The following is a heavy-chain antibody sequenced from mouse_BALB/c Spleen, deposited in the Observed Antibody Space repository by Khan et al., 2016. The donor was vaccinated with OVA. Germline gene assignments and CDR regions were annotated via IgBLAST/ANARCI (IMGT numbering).Heavy chain of an antibody. CDR1: GFSLTTYG. V-gene: IGHV2-9*02. Sequence: QVQLQQSGPGLVAPSQTLSITCTASGFSLTTYGVHWVRQPPGKGLEWLGIIWPGGSTNYNSALLSRLSISKDNSKCQVFVKMISLQTDDTAMYYCARDHGNTYEYFDYWGQGTTLTVSS. J-gene: IGHJ2*01. D-gene: IGHD1-1*01. CDR3: ARDHGNTYEYFDY. CDR2: IWPGGST.